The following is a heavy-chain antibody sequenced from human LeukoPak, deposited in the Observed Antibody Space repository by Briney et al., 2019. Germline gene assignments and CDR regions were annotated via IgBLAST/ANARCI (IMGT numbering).Heavy chain of an antibody. Sequence: ASVKVSCKASGYTFTSYGISWVRQAPGQGLEWMGWISAYNGNTNYAQKLQGRVTMTTDTSTSTAYMELRSLRSDGMAVYYCARISSVRALDYDFWSGSMDVWGKGTTVTVSS. J-gene: IGHJ6*04. D-gene: IGHD3-3*01. CDR1: GYTFTSYG. CDR3: ARISSVRALDYDFWSGSMDV. CDR2: ISAYNGNT. V-gene: IGHV1-18*03.